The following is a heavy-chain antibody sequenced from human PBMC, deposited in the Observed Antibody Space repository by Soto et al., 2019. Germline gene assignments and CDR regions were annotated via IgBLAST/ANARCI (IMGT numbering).Heavy chain of an antibody. D-gene: IGHD6-19*01. J-gene: IGHJ4*02. CDR3: AKGRSGSSGWHSGCFDY. V-gene: IGHV3-23*01. CDR2: ISGSGFTT. CDR1: GFTFSTYA. Sequence: GGSLRLSCAASGFTFSTYAMNWVRQAPGKALEWVSSISGSGFTTYYADSVKGRFTITRDNSKNTVYLQMNSLRAEDTAAYYCAKGRSGSSGWHSGCFDYWGQGTLATVSS.